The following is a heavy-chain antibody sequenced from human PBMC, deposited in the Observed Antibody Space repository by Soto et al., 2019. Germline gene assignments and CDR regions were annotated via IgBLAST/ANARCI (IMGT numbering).Heavy chain of an antibody. Sequence: GGSLRLSCAASGFMFSNYAMNWVRQAPGKGLEWVSSISGAGGITHYADSVRGRFTISRDNSKDTVYLQMNSLRAEDTALYYCAKDRSRGVTVNADHWGQGSLVTVSS. V-gene: IGHV3-23*01. J-gene: IGHJ5*02. CDR3: AKDRSRGVTVNADH. D-gene: IGHD4-17*01. CDR1: GFMFSNYA. CDR2: ISGAGGIT.